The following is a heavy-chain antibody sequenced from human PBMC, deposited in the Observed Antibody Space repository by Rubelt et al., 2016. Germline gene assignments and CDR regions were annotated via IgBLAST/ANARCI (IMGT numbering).Heavy chain of an antibody. CDR3: ARVFVVVGSTWHFDY. CDR1: GFTVSSNY. Sequence: EVQLLESGGGLVQPGGSLRVSCAASGFTVSSNYMTWVRQAPGKGLECVSVIYSSGSTYYADSVKGRFTISRDNSKNTLYLQMNSLRAEDTAVYYCARVFVVVGSTWHFDYWGQGTLVTVSS. V-gene: IGHV3-66*01. J-gene: IGHJ4*02. CDR2: IYSSGST. D-gene: IGHD2-15*01.